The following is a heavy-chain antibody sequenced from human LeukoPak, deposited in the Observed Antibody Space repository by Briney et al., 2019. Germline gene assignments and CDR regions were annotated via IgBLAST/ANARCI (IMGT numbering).Heavy chain of an antibody. D-gene: IGHD3-22*01. Sequence: ASVKVSCKASGYTFTSYAMNWVRQAPGQGLEWMGWINTNTGNPTYAQGFTGRFVFSLDTSVSTAYLQISSLKAEDTAVYYCARDPPPYYYDSTGGFDYWGQGTLVTVSS. CDR2: INTNTGNP. CDR1: GYTFTSYA. J-gene: IGHJ4*02. V-gene: IGHV7-4-1*02. CDR3: ARDPPPYYYDSTGGFDY.